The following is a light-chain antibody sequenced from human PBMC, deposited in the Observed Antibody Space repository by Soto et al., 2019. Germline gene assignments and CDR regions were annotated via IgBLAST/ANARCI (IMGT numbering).Light chain of an antibody. Sequence: EIVMTQSPATLSVSPGDRATLSCRASQSVSSNLAWYQQRPGQAPRLLIYGASTRATGIPARFSGSGSGTEFTLTISSLQSEDFAVYYCQQYNNWPRTFGQGTKVDI. V-gene: IGKV3-15*01. CDR3: QQYNNWPRT. CDR1: QSVSSN. CDR2: GAS. J-gene: IGKJ1*01.